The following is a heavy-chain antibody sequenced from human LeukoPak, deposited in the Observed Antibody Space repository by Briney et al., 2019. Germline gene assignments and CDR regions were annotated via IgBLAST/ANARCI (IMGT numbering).Heavy chain of an antibody. D-gene: IGHD3-16*01. J-gene: IGHJ3*02. Sequence: GASVKVSCKVSGYTLTELSMHWVRQAPGKGLEWMRGFDPEDGETIYAQKFQGRVTMTEDTSTDTAYMELSSLRSEDTAVYYCATDPMGELPDAFDIWGQGTMVTVSS. CDR1: GYTLTELS. V-gene: IGHV1-24*01. CDR3: ATDPMGELPDAFDI. CDR2: FDPEDGET.